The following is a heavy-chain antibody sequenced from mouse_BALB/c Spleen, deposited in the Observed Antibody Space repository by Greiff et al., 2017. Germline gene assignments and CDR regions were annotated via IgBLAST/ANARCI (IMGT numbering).Heavy chain of an antibody. D-gene: IGHD2-13*01. CDR2: IYPGNSDT. Sequence: VQLQQSGTVLARPGASVKMSCKASGYTFTSYWMHWVKQRPGQGLEWIGAIYPGNSDTSYNQKFKGKAKLTAVTSTSTAYMELSSLTNEDSAVYYCTRSTTGLYFDYWGQGTTLTVSS. J-gene: IGHJ2*01. CDR1: GYTFTSYW. V-gene: IGHV1-5*01. CDR3: TRSTTGLYFDY.